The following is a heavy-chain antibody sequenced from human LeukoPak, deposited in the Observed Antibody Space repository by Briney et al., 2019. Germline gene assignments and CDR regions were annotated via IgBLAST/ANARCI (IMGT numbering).Heavy chain of an antibody. D-gene: IGHD1-26*01. CDR3: AKDRGSYSTTADS. CDR1: GFTFSDYG. J-gene: IGHJ5*01. CDR2: ICYDGTNK. V-gene: IGHV3-33*06. Sequence: RSLRLSCAASGFTFSDYGIHWVRQAPGKGLEWVAVICYDGTNKYYGDSVKGRFTISRDNSKNTLYLQMNSLRAEDTAVYYCAKDRGSYSTTADSWGQGTLVTVSS.